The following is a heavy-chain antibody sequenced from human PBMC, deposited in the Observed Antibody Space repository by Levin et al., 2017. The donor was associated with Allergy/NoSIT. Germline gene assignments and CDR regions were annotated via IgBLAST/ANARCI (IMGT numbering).Heavy chain of an antibody. V-gene: IGHV5-51*01. Sequence: KVSCQGSGYSFISYWIAWVRQMPGKGLEWMGSVYPADSDATYNPSFLGQVSLSVDKSLNTAYLQLSRLKPSDTAMYYCAKIDSHSGYGMNVWGQGTTVTVSS. CDR3: AKIDSHSGYGMNV. CDR1: GYSFISYW. CDR2: VYPADSDA. D-gene: IGHD2-15*01. J-gene: IGHJ6*02.